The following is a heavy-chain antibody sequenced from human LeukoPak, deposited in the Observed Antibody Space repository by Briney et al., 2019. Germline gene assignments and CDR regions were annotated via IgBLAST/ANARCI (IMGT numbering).Heavy chain of an antibody. V-gene: IGHV3-23*01. J-gene: IGHJ4*02. D-gene: IGHD3-22*01. CDR1: GFTFSSYA. CDR2: ISGSGGGT. Sequence: GGSLRLSCAASGFTFSSYALSWVRQAPGKGLEWVSGISGSGGGTYYADSVKGRFTISRDNSKNTLYLQMNSLRAEDTAVYYCARVTNYYDSSGYYRVFDYWGQGTLVTVSS. CDR3: ARVTNYYDSSGYYRVFDY.